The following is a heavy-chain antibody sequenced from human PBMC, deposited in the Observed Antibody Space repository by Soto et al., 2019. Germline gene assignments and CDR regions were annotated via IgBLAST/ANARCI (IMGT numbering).Heavy chain of an antibody. J-gene: IGHJ3*02. CDR3: ARPNLFWSGYYGSRDDAFDI. V-gene: IGHV1-69*13. Sequence: SVKVSCKASGGTFSSYAISWVRQAPGQGLEWMGGIIPIFGTANYAQKFQGRVTITADESTSTAYMELSSLRSEDTAVYYFARPNLFWSGYYGSRDDAFDIWGQGTMVTVSS. D-gene: IGHD3-3*01. CDR2: IIPIFGTA. CDR1: GGTFSSYA.